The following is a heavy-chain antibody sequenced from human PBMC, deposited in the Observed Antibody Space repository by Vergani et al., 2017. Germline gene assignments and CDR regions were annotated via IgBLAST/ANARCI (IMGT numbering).Heavy chain of an antibody. CDR2: IYYSGST. V-gene: IGHV4-61*01. Sequence: QVQLQESGPGLVKPSETLSLTCTVSGGSVSSGRYYWNWIRQPPGKGLEWIGYIYYSGSTYYNPSLKSRVTISVDTSKNQFSLKLSSVTAADTAVYYCARGGGIAARLGYWGQGTLVTVSS. J-gene: IGHJ4*02. D-gene: IGHD6-6*01. CDR1: GGSVSSGRYY. CDR3: ARGGGIAARLGY.